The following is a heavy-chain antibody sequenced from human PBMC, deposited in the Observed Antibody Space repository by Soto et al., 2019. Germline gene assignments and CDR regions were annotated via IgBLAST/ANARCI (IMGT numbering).Heavy chain of an antibody. CDR3: ARDIGTRSDY. V-gene: IGHV4-31*03. D-gene: IGHD3-10*01. CDR1: GGSISSGGYY. CDR2: IYYSGST. Sequence: PSETLSLTCTVSGGSISSGGYYWSWFRQHPGKGLEWIGYIYYSGSTYYNPSLKSRVTISVDTSKNQFSLKLSSVTAADTAVYYCARDIGTRSDYWGQGTLVTVSS. J-gene: IGHJ4*02.